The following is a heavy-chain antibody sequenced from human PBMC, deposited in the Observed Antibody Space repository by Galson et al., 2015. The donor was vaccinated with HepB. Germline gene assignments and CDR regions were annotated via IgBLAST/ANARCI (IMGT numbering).Heavy chain of an antibody. CDR1: GYTFTNYG. Sequence: SVKVSCKASGYTFTNYGITWVRQAPGQGLEWMGWISAYNGNTNYAQKLQGRVTLTTDTSTNTAYMELRSLRSDDTAVYFCARGAFVVVVDSIRNNWFGPWGQGTLVTVSS. CDR2: ISAYNGNT. D-gene: IGHD2-15*01. J-gene: IGHJ5*02. V-gene: IGHV1-18*01. CDR3: ARGAFVVVVDSIRNNWFGP.